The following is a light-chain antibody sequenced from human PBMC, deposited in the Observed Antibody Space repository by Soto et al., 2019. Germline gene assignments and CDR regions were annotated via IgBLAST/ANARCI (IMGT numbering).Light chain of an antibody. V-gene: IGKV1-5*03. J-gene: IGKJ2*01. CDR2: KAS. CDR3: QQYNSYSPYT. CDR1: QNIRSW. Sequence: DIQMTQSPSTLSASVGDRVTITCRASQNIRSWLAWYQQKPGKAPKLLIYKASSLESGVPSRFSGSGSGTEFTLTISSLQPDDFATYYCQQYNSYSPYTFGQGTKLEVK.